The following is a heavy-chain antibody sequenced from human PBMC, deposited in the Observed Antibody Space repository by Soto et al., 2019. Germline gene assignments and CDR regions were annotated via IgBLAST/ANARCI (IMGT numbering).Heavy chain of an antibody. J-gene: IGHJ3*02. CDR1: GFTFSSYA. CDR2: ISGSGGST. D-gene: IGHD6-6*01. Sequence: GGSLRLSCAASGFTFSSYAMSWVRQAPGKGLEWVSAISGSGGSTYYADSVKGRFTISRDNSKNTLYLQMNSLRAEDTAVYYYARDSPDLGGIAARSIPDAFDIWGQGTMVTVSS. CDR3: ARDSPDLGGIAARSIPDAFDI. V-gene: IGHV3-23*01.